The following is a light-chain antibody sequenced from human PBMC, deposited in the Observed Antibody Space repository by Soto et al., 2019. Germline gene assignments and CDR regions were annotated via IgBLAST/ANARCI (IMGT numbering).Light chain of an antibody. J-gene: IGLJ1*01. CDR1: SSDVGGYNF. V-gene: IGLV2-11*01. CDR3: CSYGGTYIDV. Sequence: QSALTQPRSVSGSPGQSVTISCTGTSSDVGGYNFVSWYQEHPGKVPKLIIYDVNKRPSGVPDRFSGSKSGNTASLTISGLQAEDEADYYCCSYGGTYIDVFGTGTKVTVL. CDR2: DVN.